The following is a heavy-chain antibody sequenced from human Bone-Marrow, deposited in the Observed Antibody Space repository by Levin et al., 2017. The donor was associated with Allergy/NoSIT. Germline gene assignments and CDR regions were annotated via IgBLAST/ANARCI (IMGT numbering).Heavy chain of an antibody. V-gene: IGHV3-30*18. Sequence: GGSLRLSCAASGFTFSSYGMHWVRQAPGKGLEWVAVISYDGSNKYYADSVKGRFTISRDNSKNTLYLQMNSLRAEDTAVYYCAKVNSIPVVPAAMNIDYWGQGTLVTVSS. CDR1: GFTFSSYG. CDR3: AKVNSIPVVPAAMNIDY. J-gene: IGHJ4*02. D-gene: IGHD2-2*01. CDR2: ISYDGSNK.